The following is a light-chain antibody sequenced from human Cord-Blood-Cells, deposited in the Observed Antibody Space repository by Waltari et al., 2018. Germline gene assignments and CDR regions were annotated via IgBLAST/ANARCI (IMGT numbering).Light chain of an antibody. CDR1: SSDVGSYNL. CDR3: FSYAGSSTLV. Sequence: QSALTQPASVSGSPGQSITISCTGTSSDVGSYNLVSWYQQHPGKAPKLMIYEGSKRPSGVSNRFSGSNSVNTASLTISGLQAEDEADYYCFSYAGSSTLVFGGGTKLTVL. J-gene: IGLJ3*02. CDR2: EGS. V-gene: IGLV2-23*01.